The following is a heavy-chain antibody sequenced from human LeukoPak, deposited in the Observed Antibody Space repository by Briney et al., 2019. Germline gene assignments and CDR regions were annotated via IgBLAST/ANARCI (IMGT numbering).Heavy chain of an antibody. J-gene: IGHJ4*02. D-gene: IGHD6-19*01. CDR2: ISSSSSYI. Sequence: GGSLRLSCAASGFTFSSYSMNWVRQAPGKGLEWVSSISSSSSYIYYADSVKGRFTISRDNAKNSLYLQMNSLRAEDTAVYYCASEGGWPRPLDYWGQGTLVTVSS. CDR1: GFTFSSYS. CDR3: ASEGGWPRPLDY. V-gene: IGHV3-21*01.